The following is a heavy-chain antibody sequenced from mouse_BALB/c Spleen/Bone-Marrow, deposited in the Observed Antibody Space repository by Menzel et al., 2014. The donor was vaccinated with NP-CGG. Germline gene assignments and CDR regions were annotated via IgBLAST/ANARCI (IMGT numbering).Heavy chain of an antibody. V-gene: IGHV1-9*01. CDR2: ILPGSGTT. D-gene: IGHD2-14*01. CDR3: ARGTYRYYFDY. CDR1: GYTFXSYW. J-gene: IGHJ2*01. Sequence: VQLQQSGAELMKPGASVKISCKATGYTFXSYWIEWVKQRPGHGLEWIGEILPGSGTTNYNEKFKGKATFTADTSSNTAYMQLSSLTPEDSAVYYCARGTYRYYFDYWGQGTTLTVSS.